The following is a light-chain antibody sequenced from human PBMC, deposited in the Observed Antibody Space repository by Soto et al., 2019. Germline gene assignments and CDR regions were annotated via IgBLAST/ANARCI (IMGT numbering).Light chain of an antibody. V-gene: IGKV1-5*03. CDR2: KAS. CDR3: QQYKSYPWT. J-gene: IGKJ1*01. Sequence: DIQMTQSPSSLSASVGDRVTITCRASQGISSWLAWYQQKPGKAPNLLIYKASSLRSGVPSRFSGSGSGTEFTLTISSLQPDDSATYYCQQYKSYPWTFGQGTKVDIK. CDR1: QGISSW.